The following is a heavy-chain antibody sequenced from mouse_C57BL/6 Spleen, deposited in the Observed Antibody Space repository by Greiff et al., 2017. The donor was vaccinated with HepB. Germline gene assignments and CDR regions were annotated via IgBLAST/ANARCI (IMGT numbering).Heavy chain of an antibody. J-gene: IGHJ1*03. D-gene: IGHD1-1*01. Sequence: EVKLMESGGGLVKPGGSLKLSCAASGFTFSDYGMHWVRQAPEKGLEWVAYISSGSSTIYYADTVKGRFTISRDNAKNTLFLQMTSLRSEDTAMYYCARGGYYGTSAFDVGGRGTTVTVST. CDR2: ISSGSSTI. CDR1: GFTFSDYG. V-gene: IGHV5-17*01. CDR3: ARGGYYGTSAFDV.